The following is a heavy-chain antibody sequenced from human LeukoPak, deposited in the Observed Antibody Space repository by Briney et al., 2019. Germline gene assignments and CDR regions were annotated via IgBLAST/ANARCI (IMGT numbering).Heavy chain of an antibody. CDR1: GFTFDDYG. Sequence: GGSLRLSCAASGFTFDDYGMSWVRQAPGKGLEWVSGINWNGGSTGYADSVKGRFTISRDNAKNSLYLQMNSLRAEDTALYYCARDRKVLWFGEFPYFDYWGQGTLVTVSS. CDR3: ARDRKVLWFGEFPYFDY. J-gene: IGHJ4*02. V-gene: IGHV3-20*04. CDR2: INWNGGST. D-gene: IGHD3-10*01.